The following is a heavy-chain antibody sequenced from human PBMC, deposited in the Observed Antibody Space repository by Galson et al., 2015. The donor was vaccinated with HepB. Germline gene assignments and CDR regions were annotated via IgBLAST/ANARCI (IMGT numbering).Heavy chain of an antibody. J-gene: IGHJ4*02. CDR1: GFIFSGSA. Sequence: SLRLSCAASGFIFSGSAIHWVRQASGKGPEWVGRIRSEANNYATSYVPSLKGRFTISRDDSKNMAYLHMKSLKTEDTAVYYCSRMGDLSRYSSRWGQGTLVTVSS. CDR2: IRSEANNYAT. D-gene: IGHD6-13*01. V-gene: IGHV3-73*01. CDR3: SRMGDLSRYSSR.